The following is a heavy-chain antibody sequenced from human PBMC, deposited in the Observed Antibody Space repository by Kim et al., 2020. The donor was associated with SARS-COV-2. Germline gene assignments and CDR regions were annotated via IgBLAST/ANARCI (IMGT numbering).Heavy chain of an antibody. V-gene: IGHV3-30*01. D-gene: IGHD3-3*01. Sequence: VKGRFTISRDNSKNTLYLQMNSLRAEDTAVYYCARDMGPSLRFLEWLFDYWGQGTLVTVSS. CDR3: ARDMGPSLRFLEWLFDY. J-gene: IGHJ4*02.